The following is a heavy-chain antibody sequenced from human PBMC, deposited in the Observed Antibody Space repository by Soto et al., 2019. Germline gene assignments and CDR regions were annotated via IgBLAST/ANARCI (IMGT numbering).Heavy chain of an antibody. Sequence: QLTLKESGPSLVNPTQRLTLTCSFSGFSLTTTEVAVGWIRQPPGKALEWLALIYWDDGQRYSPSLKSSLPITKVIATIQVVLTMSNVNPEDTAAYFCAHSEPIAAAAFDYWGQGILVTVAS. CDR2: IYWDDGQ. V-gene: IGHV2-5*02. CDR1: GFSLTTTEVA. J-gene: IGHJ4*02. CDR3: AHSEPIAAAAFDY. D-gene: IGHD6-13*01.